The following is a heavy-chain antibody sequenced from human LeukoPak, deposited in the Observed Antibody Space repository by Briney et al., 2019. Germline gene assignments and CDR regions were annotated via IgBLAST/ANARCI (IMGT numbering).Heavy chain of an antibody. Sequence: GGSLRLSCAASGFTFSSYGMHWVRQAPGKGLEWVSGISWNSGSIGYADSVKGRFTISRDNAKNSLYLQMNSLRAEDTALYYCAKDMKPITVFGVVISNWGQGTLVTVSS. CDR3: AKDMKPITVFGVVISN. D-gene: IGHD3-3*01. V-gene: IGHV3-9*01. CDR2: ISWNSGSI. J-gene: IGHJ4*02. CDR1: GFTFSSYG.